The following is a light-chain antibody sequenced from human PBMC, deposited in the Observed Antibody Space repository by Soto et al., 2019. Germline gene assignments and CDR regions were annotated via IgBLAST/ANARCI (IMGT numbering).Light chain of an antibody. CDR2: GAS. V-gene: IGKV1-5*03. CDR1: QSINSW. Sequence: DIEMTQSPSTLSASVGDRATITCRASQSINSWLAWYQQKPGKAPKLLIYGASNIVTGVPARFSGSGSGTEFTLTISSLQSDYFSIYYCQQYETYSDTFGPGTKVDL. CDR3: QQYETYSDT. J-gene: IGKJ3*01.